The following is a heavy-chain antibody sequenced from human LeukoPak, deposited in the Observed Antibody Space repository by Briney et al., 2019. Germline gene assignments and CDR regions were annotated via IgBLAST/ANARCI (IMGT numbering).Heavy chain of an antibody. V-gene: IGHV6-1*01. CDR3: ARDHSRSSSWFPPSYYYYMDV. J-gene: IGHJ6*03. CDR1: GDSVSSNSAA. Sequence: SQTLSLTCAISGDSVSSNSAAWNWIRQSPSRGLEWLGRTYYRSKWYNDYAVSVRSRITINPDTSKNQFSLQLNSVTPEDTAVYYWARDHSRSSSWFPPSYYYYMDVWGKGTTVTVSS. CDR2: TYYRSKWYN. D-gene: IGHD6-13*01.